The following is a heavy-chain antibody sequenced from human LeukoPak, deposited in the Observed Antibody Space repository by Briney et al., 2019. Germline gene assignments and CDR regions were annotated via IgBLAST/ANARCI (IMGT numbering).Heavy chain of an antibody. Sequence: ASMKVSCKASGYTFTGYYMHWVRQAPGQGLEWMGWINPNSGGTNYAQKFQGRVTMTRDTSISTAYMELSRLRSDDTAVYYRARVNSSPWGYYYYYYMDVWGKGTTVTVSS. CDR3: ARVNSSPWGYYYYYYMDV. D-gene: IGHD3-16*01. J-gene: IGHJ6*03. V-gene: IGHV1-2*02. CDR2: INPNSGGT. CDR1: GYTFTGYY.